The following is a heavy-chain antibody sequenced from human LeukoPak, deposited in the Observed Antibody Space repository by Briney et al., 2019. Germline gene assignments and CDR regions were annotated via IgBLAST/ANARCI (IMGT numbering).Heavy chain of an antibody. J-gene: IGHJ6*02. V-gene: IGHV1-2*02. CDR2: INCNGGGA. CDR1: GYTFIGYY. Sequence: ASVKVSCKASGYTFIGYYIYWVRQAPGQGLEWMGWINCNGGGADYAQKFQGRVTMTRDTSITTLYMELSSLRPDDTAVYYCARSGYYYGLDVWGQGTTVTVSS. CDR3: ARSGYYYGLDV. D-gene: IGHD1-14*01.